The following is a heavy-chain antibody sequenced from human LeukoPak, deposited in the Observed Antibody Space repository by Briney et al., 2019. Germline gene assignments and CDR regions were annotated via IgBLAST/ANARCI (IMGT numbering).Heavy chain of an antibody. Sequence: GGSLRLSCAASGFTFSSYAMSWVRQAPGKGLEWVSAIRGSGGSTYYADSVKGRFTISRDNSKNTLYLQMNSLRAEDTAVYYCAKIRGYYDSSGYLPFFDYWGQGTLVTVSS. CDR3: AKIRGYYDSSGYLPFFDY. D-gene: IGHD3-22*01. J-gene: IGHJ4*02. CDR1: GFTFSSYA. V-gene: IGHV3-23*01. CDR2: IRGSGGST.